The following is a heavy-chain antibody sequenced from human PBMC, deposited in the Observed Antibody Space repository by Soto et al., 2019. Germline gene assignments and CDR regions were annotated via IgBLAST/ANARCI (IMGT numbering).Heavy chain of an antibody. J-gene: IGHJ4*02. Sequence: SETLSLTCTVSGGSISSNYWTWIRQPPGKGLEWIGYVYNSGSTNYNPSLRSRVTISEDTSKSQFSLKVNSMAAADTAVYYCARYRREAVAGYTLDNWGQGILVTVSS. CDR2: VYNSGST. D-gene: IGHD6-13*01. CDR3: ARYRREAVAGYTLDN. CDR1: GGSISSNY. V-gene: IGHV4-59*01.